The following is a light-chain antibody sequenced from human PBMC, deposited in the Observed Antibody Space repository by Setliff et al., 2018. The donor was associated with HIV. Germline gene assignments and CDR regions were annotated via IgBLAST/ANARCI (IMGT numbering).Light chain of an antibody. CDR2: SSS. V-gene: IGLV7-43*01. Sequence: VATQEPSLTVSPGGTVTLTCASSTGAVTSGNFPSWFQQKPGQAPRALIYSSSKKHSWTPARFSGSLLGGKAALTLSGVQPEDEADYYCLLYYGTFYVFGSGTKVTVL. CDR1: TGAVTSGNF. J-gene: IGLJ1*01. CDR3: LLYYGTFYV.